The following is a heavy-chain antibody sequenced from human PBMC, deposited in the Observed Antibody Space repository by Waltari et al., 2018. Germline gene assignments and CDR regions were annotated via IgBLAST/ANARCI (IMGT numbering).Heavy chain of an antibody. D-gene: IGHD3-10*01. CDR3: ARDWKGLWSFDFDGMDV. CDR2: SNQSGSS. J-gene: IGHJ6*02. Sequence: QVQIQQWGAGLLKPSETLSLTCAVYGGSFSGYYWSWIRQPPGKGLEWIGDSNQSGSSNYNPSLKSRVIISVDTSKNQVSLKLSSVTAADTALYYCARDWKGLWSFDFDGMDVWGQGTAVTVSS. CDR1: GGSFSGYY. V-gene: IGHV4-34*01.